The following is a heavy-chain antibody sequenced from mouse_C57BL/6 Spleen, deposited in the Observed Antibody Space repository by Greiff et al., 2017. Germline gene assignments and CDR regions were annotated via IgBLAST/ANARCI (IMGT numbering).Heavy chain of an antibody. Sequence: QVQLQQPGAELVKPGASVKLSCKASGYTFTSSWMNWVKQRPGKGLEWIGRIYPGDGDTNYNGKFKGKATLTADKSSSTAYMQLSSLTSEDSAVYFCARGDGSSSWYFDVWGTGTTVTVSS. CDR3: ARGDGSSSWYFDV. D-gene: IGHD1-1*01. V-gene: IGHV1-82*01. CDR2: IYPGDGDT. CDR1: GYTFTSSW. J-gene: IGHJ1*03.